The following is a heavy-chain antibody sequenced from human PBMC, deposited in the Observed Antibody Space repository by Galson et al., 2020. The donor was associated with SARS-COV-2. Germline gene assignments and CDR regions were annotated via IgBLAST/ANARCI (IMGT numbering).Heavy chain of an antibody. CDR1: GGPFSVYY. CDR3: ARRVVAAAFGL. Sequence: SQASETLSLTCVLYGGPFSVYYWNWIRQSPGKGLEWIGEIHHSGSIKYNPSLESRVTISIDTSKNQVSLILNSVTAADTAKYYCARRVVAAAFGLWGQGTLVSVSS. D-gene: IGHD2-2*01. J-gene: IGHJ4*02. V-gene: IGHV4-34*01. CDR2: IHHSGSI.